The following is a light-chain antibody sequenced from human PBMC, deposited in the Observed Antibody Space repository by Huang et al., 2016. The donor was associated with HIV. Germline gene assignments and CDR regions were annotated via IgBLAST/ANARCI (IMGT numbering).Light chain of an antibody. V-gene: IGKV3-15*01. J-gene: IGKJ1*01. CDR2: GAS. CDR3: QQYNNWPQT. Sequence: EIVMTQSPATLSVSPGERATLSCRASQRFSSNLAWYQQKPGQAPRLLIYGASTRATGIPASFSGSGSGTEFTLTISSLQSEDFAVYYCQQYNNWPQTFGQGTKVEIK. CDR1: QRFSSN.